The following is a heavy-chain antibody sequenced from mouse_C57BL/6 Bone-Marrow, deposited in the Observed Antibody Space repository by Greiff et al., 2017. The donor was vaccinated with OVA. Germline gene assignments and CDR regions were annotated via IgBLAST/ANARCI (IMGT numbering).Heavy chain of an antibody. J-gene: IGHJ2*01. CDR1: GYTFTSYW. V-gene: IGHV1-74*01. Sequence: QVQLQQPGAELVKPGASVKVSCKASGYTFTSYWMHWVKQRPGQGLEWIGRIHPSDSDTNYNQKFKGKATLTVDKSSSTAYMQLISLTSEDSAVYYGAICSNYVLFDYWGQGTTLTVSS. D-gene: IGHD2-5*01. CDR3: AICSNYVLFDY. CDR2: IHPSDSDT.